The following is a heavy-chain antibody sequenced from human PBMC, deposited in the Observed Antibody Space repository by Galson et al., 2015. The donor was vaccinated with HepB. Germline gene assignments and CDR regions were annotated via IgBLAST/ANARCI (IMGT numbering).Heavy chain of an antibody. Sequence: SLRLSCAASGFPFSKYWMHWVRQVPGKGLVWVSRINSDGSSAGYADSVKGRFTISRDNAKNMLYLQMNSLRAEDTAVYYCASLEVTYGFTVQLDYWGQGTLLTVSS. CDR1: GFPFSKYW. V-gene: IGHV3-74*01. J-gene: IGHJ4*02. D-gene: IGHD3-10*01. CDR3: ASLEVTYGFTVQLDY. CDR2: INSDGSSA.